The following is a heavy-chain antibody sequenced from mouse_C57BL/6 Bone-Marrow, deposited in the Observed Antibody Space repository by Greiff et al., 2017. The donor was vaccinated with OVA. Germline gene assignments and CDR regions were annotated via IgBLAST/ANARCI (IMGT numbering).Heavy chain of an antibody. J-gene: IGHJ2*01. D-gene: IGHD1-1*01. Sequence: QVQLQQPGAELVMPGASVKLSCKASGYTFTSYWMHWVKQRPGQGLEWIGEIDPSDSYPNYNQKFKGKSTLTVDKSSSTAYMQLSSLTSEDSAVYYCARPFYYYGSSPFDYWGQGTTLTVSS. CDR1: GYTFTSYW. CDR3: ARPFYYYGSSPFDY. V-gene: IGHV1-69*01. CDR2: IDPSDSYP.